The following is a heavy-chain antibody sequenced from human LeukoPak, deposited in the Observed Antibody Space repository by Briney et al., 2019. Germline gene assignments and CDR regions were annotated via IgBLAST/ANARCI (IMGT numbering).Heavy chain of an antibody. V-gene: IGHV4-59*01. CDR2: IYYSGST. D-gene: IGHD6-19*01. CDR1: GGSISSYY. J-gene: IGHJ4*02. CDR3: ARGGIAVAGTFDH. Sequence: PSETLSLTCTVSGGSISSYYWNWIRQPPGKGLEWIGYIYYSGSTNYNPSLKSRVTISVDTSKNQFSLKLSSVTAADTAVYYCARGGIAVAGTFDHWGQGTLVTVSS.